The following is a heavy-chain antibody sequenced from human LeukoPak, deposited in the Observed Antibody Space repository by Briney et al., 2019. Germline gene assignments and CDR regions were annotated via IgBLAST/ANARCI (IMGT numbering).Heavy chain of an antibody. J-gene: IGHJ6*03. D-gene: IGHD3-10*01. CDR1: GYTFTSFY. Sequence: ASVKVSCKASGYTFTSFYMQWVRQAPGQGLEWMGIINPSGGSTNYAQKFQGRVSMTRDTSTSTVYMELSSLRSEDTAVYYCARGPRITLIRGGQWYYYMDVWGKGTTVTISS. V-gene: IGHV1-46*01. CDR3: ARGPRITLIRGGQWYYYMDV. CDR2: INPSGGST.